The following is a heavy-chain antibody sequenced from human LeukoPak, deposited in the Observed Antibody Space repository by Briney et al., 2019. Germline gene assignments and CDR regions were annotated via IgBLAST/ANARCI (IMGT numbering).Heavy chain of an antibody. Sequence: SETLSLTCTVSGGSISSYYWSWIRQPPGKGLEWIGYIYYTGSTNYNPSLKSRVTISVDTSKNQFSLKLSSVTAADTAVYYCARVGKTTVSYYYYYYMDVWGKGTTVTVSS. V-gene: IGHV4-59*01. J-gene: IGHJ6*03. CDR3: ARVGKTTVSYYYYYYMDV. CDR1: GGSISSYY. CDR2: IYYTGST. D-gene: IGHD4-11*01.